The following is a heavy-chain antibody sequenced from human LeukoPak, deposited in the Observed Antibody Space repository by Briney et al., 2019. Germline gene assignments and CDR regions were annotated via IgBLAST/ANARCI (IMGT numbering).Heavy chain of an antibody. J-gene: IGHJ4*02. CDR1: GFSFSGHW. CDR2: ISPTGSTT. Sequence: GGSLRLSCTASGFSFSGHWMRWARHLPGKGRVWVSCISPTGSTTSYADSVKGRFTVSRDNAKNTLYLQVKNLRAEDTAVYYCARGPNSNWSGLDFWGQGTLLTVSS. CDR3: ARGPNSNWSGLDF. D-gene: IGHD6-6*01. V-gene: IGHV3-74*01.